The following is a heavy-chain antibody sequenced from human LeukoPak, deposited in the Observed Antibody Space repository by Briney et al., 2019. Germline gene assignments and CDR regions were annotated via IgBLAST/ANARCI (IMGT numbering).Heavy chain of an antibody. CDR2: ISRSGDIT. J-gene: IGHJ4*02. V-gene: IGHV3-23*01. Sequence: GGSLRLSCAVSGFTFSTYGMNWVRQAPGKGLEWVSTISRSGDITYYADSVKGRFTISRDNSKNTLYLQMNSLRAEDTAIYYCAIGRTAVAGAKYWGQGILVTVSS. CDR3: AIGRTAVAGAKY. D-gene: IGHD6-19*01. CDR1: GFTFSTYG.